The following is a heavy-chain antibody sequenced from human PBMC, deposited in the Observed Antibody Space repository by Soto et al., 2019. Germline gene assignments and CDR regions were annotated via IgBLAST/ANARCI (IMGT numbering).Heavy chain of an antibody. V-gene: IGHV3-43*01. CDR3: ARDTYDILTGKKRYFDY. J-gene: IGHJ4*02. D-gene: IGHD3-9*01. CDR2: ISWDGGRT. Sequence: PVGSLRLSCASSVFSFEDYTMHCVRHCPGKCPEWISLISWDGGRTLYSDSVKGRFIISRDNSKNSLYLQMNSLTTEDTALYYCARDTYDILTGKKRYFDYWGQGILVTVSS. CDR1: VFSFEDYT.